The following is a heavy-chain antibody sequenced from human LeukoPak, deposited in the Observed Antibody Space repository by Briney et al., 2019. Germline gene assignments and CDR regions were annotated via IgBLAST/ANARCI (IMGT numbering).Heavy chain of an antibody. J-gene: IGHJ4*02. CDR1: GVSFSGYY. Sequence: SETLSLTCAVYGVSFSGYYWSWIRQPPGKGLEWIGEINHSGSTNYNPSLKSRVTISVDTSKNQFSLKLSSVTAADTAVYYCAGMRITTPTVRTLDYWGQGTLVTVSS. CDR2: INHSGST. D-gene: IGHD1-14*01. V-gene: IGHV4-34*01. CDR3: AGMRITTPTVRTLDY.